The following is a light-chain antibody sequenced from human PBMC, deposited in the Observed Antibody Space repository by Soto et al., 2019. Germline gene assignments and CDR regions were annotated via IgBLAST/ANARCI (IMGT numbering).Light chain of an antibody. J-gene: IGLJ3*02. CDR3: QSYDSSLSAWV. Sequence: QSVLTQPPSVSGAPGQRVTISCTESSSNIGAGYDVHWYQQLPGTAPKLLIYGNNNRPSGVPDRFSGSKSGTSASLAITGLQAEDEADSYCQSYDSSLSAWVFGGGTKLTVL. V-gene: IGLV1-40*01. CDR2: GNN. CDR1: SSNIGAGYD.